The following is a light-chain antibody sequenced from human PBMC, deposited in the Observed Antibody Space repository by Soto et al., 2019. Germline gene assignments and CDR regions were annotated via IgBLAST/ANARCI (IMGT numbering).Light chain of an antibody. V-gene: IGLV1-51*02. CDR3: MSWDTSLSAVV. CDR2: END. CDR1: ASNVGKNF. Sequence: QSVLTQPPSVSAAPGQKVTISCSGGASNVGKNFVSWYQHVQGTAPQFLIYENDRRVSGTPYRFSGSKSGTSVTLGITGLQTGDEADYYCMSWDTSLSAVVFGGGTKVTVL. J-gene: IGLJ2*01.